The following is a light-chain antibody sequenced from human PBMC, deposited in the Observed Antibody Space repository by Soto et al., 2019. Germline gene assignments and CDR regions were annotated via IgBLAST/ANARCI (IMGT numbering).Light chain of an antibody. CDR3: QQSFTTASIT. CDR1: QSISRN. V-gene: IGKV1-39*01. CDR2: AAS. J-gene: IGKJ5*01. Sequence: DIQMTQSPSSLSASVGDRVTITCRASQSISRNLNWYQHKPGKAPKLLIYAASNLQNGVPSRFRGGGSGTEFTLSINSLQPEDVGTYYCQQSFTTASITFGQGTRLEIK.